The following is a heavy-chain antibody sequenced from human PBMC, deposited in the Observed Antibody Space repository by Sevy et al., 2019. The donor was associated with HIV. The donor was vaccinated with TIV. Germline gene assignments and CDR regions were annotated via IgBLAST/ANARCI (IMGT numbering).Heavy chain of an antibody. CDR1: GYSFTSYW. CDR3: ARLSWIVRVGVIVPKGPYFDY. D-gene: IGHD3-16*02. CDR2: IYPGDSDT. V-gene: IGHV5-51*01. J-gene: IGHJ4*02. Sequence: GESLKISCKGSGYSFTSYWIGWVRQMPGKGLEWMGIIYPGDSDTRYSPSFQGQVTLSADKSISTAYLQWSSLKASDTAMYYCARLSWIVRVGVIVPKGPYFDYWGQGTLVTVS.